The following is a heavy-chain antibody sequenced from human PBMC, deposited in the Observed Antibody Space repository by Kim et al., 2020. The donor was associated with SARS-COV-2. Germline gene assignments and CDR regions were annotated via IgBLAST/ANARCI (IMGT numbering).Heavy chain of an antibody. J-gene: IGHJ4*02. CDR3: ARDYYDSSGYSLGQDY. Sequence: GGSLRLFCAASGFTFSSYAMHWVRQAPGKGLEWVAVISYDGSNKYYADSVKGRFTISRDNSKNTLYLQMNSLRAEDTAVYYCARDYYDSSGYSLGQDYWGQGTLVTASS. CDR2: ISYDGSNK. D-gene: IGHD3-22*01. V-gene: IGHV3-30*04. CDR1: GFTFSSYA.